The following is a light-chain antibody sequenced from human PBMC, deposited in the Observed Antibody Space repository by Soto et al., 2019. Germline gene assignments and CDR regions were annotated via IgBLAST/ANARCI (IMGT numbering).Light chain of an antibody. V-gene: IGKV1-12*01. CDR3: QQANSFPWT. CDR1: QGISSW. J-gene: IGKJ1*01. CDR2: AAS. Sequence: DIQMTQSPSSVSASVGDRVTMTCRASQGISSWLVWNQQKPGKAPKLLIYAASSLQSGVPSRFSGSGSGTDFTLTISGLQPEDLATYYCQQANSFPWTFGQGTKVDIK.